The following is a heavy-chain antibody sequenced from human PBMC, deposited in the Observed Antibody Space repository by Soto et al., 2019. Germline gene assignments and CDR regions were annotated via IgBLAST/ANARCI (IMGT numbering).Heavy chain of an antibody. V-gene: IGHV5-51*01. CDR3: ARQLGDCSGGSCYSYYYYYGMDV. CDR2: IYPGDSDT. J-gene: IGHJ6*02. D-gene: IGHD2-15*01. CDR1: GYSFTRYW. Sequence: GESLKISCKGSGYSFTRYWIGWVRQMPGKGLEWMGIIYPGDSDTRYSPSFQGQVTISADKSISTAYLQWSSLKASDTAMYYCARQLGDCSGGSCYSYYYYYGMDVWGQGTTVTVSS.